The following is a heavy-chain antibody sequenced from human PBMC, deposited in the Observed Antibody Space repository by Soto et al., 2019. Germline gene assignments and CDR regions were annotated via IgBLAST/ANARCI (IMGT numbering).Heavy chain of an antibody. V-gene: IGHV4-34*01. CDR1: GGSCTGHV. CDR2: GSHSVNT. D-gene: IGHD1-1*01. J-gene: IGHJ4*02. Sequence: AETLSLTCAVSGGSCTGHVWSWVRQPPGKGLEWIGEGSHSVNTKYDPSLRSRVTLSVDSSKNQSSLALTSVPAADTAVYYCARAKFERTAWHQFHIWGQGTLVTVSP. CDR3: ARAKFERTAWHQFHI.